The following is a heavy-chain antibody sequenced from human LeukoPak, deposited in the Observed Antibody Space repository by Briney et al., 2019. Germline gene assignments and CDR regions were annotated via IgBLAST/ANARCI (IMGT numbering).Heavy chain of an antibody. Sequence: SETLSLTCAVYGGSFSGYYWSWIRQPPGKGLEWIGEINHSGSTNYNPSLKSRVTISVDTSKNQFSLKLSSVTAADTAVYYCARVKQWPIALDYWGQGTLVTVSS. CDR1: GGSFSGYY. D-gene: IGHD6-19*01. CDR2: INHSGST. CDR3: ARVKQWPIALDY. V-gene: IGHV4-34*01. J-gene: IGHJ4*02.